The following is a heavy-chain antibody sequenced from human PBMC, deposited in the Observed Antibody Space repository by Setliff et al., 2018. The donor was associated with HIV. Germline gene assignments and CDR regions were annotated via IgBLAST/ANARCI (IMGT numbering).Heavy chain of an antibody. J-gene: IGHJ4*02. CDR3: TKGRLGQADY. Sequence: PSETLSLTCTVSGGSMSSYCWSWIRQSPGKGLEWIGYIYNSGGTNYNPSLKSRVTISLDTPKNQFSLNLTSVTAADTAVYFCTKGRLGQADYWGQGTLVT. D-gene: IGHD4-17*01. CDR1: GGSMSSYC. CDR2: IYNSGGT. V-gene: IGHV4-59*01.